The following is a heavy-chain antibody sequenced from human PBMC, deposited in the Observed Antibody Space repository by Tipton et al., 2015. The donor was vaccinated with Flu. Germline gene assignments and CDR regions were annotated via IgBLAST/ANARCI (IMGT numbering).Heavy chain of an antibody. Sequence: TLSLTCAVSGYSISSGYYWGWIRQPPGEGLEWIGSIYHSGSTYYNPSLQSRVTISVDTSKNQFSLKLSSVTAADTAVYYCARQFEPMYGVVVMARIDLWGQGIEVTVSS. J-gene: IGHJ5*02. D-gene: IGHD2-8*01. CDR2: IYHSGST. V-gene: IGHV4-38-2*01. CDR3: ARQFEPMYGVVVMARIDL. CDR1: GYSISSGYY.